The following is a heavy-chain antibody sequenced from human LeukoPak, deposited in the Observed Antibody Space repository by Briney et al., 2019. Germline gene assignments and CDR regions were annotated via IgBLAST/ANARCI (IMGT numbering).Heavy chain of an antibody. J-gene: IGHJ4*02. CDR2: IRHDGSNQ. D-gene: IGHD2-21*02. V-gene: IGHV3-30*02. CDR1: GFTFSSYG. Sequence: GGSLRLSCAASGFTFSSYGMHWVRQAPGKGLEWVTFIRHDGSNQEYADSVKGRFTISRDNSKNTLYLQMNSLRAEDTAVYYCAKARRGGDCCNHFDCWGQGTLVTVSS. CDR3: AKARRGGDCCNHFDC.